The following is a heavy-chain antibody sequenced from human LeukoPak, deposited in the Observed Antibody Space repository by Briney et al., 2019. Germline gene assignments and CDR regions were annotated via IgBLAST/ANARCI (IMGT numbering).Heavy chain of an antibody. D-gene: IGHD3-22*01. CDR2: IYSGGDK. V-gene: IGHV3-53*01. CDR3: GGYSSLDH. J-gene: IGHJ4*02. Sequence: GGSLRLSCAASGFTVSSIHMVWVRQAPGKGLEWVSLIYSGGDKRYAASVKGRFTISRDNSKNTLYLQMDSLRVEDTAVYYCGGYSSLDHWGQGTLVTVS. CDR1: GFTVSSIH.